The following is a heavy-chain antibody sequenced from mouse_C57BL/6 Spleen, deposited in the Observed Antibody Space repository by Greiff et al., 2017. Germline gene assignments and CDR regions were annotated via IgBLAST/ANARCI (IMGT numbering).Heavy chain of an antibody. CDR3: ARGVTTGYFDV. J-gene: IGHJ1*03. Sequence: QVQLQQSGPELVKPGASVKISCKASGYAFSSSWMNWVKQRPGKGLEWIGRIYPGAGDTNYNGKFKGKATLTADKSSSTAYMQLSSLTSEDSAVYFCARGVTTGYFDVWGTGTTVTVSS. V-gene: IGHV1-82*01. CDR2: IYPGAGDT. CDR1: GYAFSSSW. D-gene: IGHD2-3*01.